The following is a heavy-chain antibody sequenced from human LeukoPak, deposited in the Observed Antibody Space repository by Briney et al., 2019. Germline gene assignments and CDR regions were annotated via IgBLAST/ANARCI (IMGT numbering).Heavy chain of an antibody. D-gene: IGHD6-19*01. J-gene: IGHJ4*02. CDR3: VRESESSGWYDY. CDR2: ISGDDGST. V-gene: IGHV3-43*02. CDR1: GFMFHDYA. Sequence: PGGSLGLSCAAPGFMFHDYAIHWVRQAPGKGLEWVSLISGDDGSTFYADSVKGRFTISRDNSKNSLYLQMNSLRSDDTALYYCVRESESSGWYDYWGQGTLGAASS.